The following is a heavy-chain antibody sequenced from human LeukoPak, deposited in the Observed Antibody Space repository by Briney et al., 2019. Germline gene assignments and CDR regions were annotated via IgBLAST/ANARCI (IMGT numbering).Heavy chain of an antibody. CDR3: ARDRRAPYYGFRSGYIDHYYMDV. Sequence: GGSLRLSCEASGFTFNNYWMSWVRQAPGKGLEWVANIRYDGSEKYYVDSVKGRFTISRDNAKNSLYLQMNSLRAEDTAVYYCARDRRAPYYGFRSGYIDHYYMDVWGKGTTVTVSS. CDR2: IRYDGSEK. V-gene: IGHV3-7*01. J-gene: IGHJ6*03. D-gene: IGHD3-3*01. CDR1: GFTFNNYW.